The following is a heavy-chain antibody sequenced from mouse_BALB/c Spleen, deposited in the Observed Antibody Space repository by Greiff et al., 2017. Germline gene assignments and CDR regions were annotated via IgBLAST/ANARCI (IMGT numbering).Heavy chain of an antibody. Sequence: EVQVVESGGGLVKPGGSLKLSCAASGFNFSSYAMSWVRQTPEKRLEWVASISSGCSTYYPDMVKGRFTISRDNTSNILYLQMSSRMSDDTAVYYYARGRDYDAFDYWGQGTSVTVSA. CDR3: ARGRDYDAFDY. V-gene: IGHV5-6-5*01. CDR2: ISSGCST. J-gene: IGHJ4*01. CDR1: GFNFSSYA.